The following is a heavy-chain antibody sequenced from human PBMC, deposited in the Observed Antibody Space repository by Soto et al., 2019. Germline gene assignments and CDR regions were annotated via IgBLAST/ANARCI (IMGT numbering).Heavy chain of an antibody. CDR2: IYPGDSDT. CDR1: GYSFTSYW. J-gene: IGHJ6*03. D-gene: IGHD2-15*01. V-gene: IGHV5-51*01. Sequence: GESLKISCKGSGYSFTSYWIGWVRQMPGKGLEWMGIIYPGDSDTRYSPSFQGQVTISADKSISTAYLQWSSLKASDTAMYYCAREVVAATPAPHYYYYMDVWGKGTTVTVSS. CDR3: AREVVAATPAPHYYYYMDV.